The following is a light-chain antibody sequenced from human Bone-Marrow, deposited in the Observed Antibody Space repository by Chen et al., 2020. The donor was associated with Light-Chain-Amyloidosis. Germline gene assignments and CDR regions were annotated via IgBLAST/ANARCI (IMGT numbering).Light chain of an antibody. CDR1: QTISSKY. J-gene: IGKJ4*01. CDR3: QQYGTSPLT. Sequence: EIVLTQSPGTLSLSPGEGANLSCRASQTISSKYLTWYQQRVGQAPRLLIYGSSSRSTGIPDRFTGSGCGTDFTLTINRREPEDFARYYCQQYGTSPLTVGGGTKVEIK. V-gene: IGKV3-20*01. CDR2: GSS.